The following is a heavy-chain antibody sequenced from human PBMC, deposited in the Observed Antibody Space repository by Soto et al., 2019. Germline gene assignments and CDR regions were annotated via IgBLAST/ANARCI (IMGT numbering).Heavy chain of an antibody. CDR1: GFTFNVYG. D-gene: IGHD3-10*01. CDR2: ISYDGENK. V-gene: IGHV3-30*18. CDR3: AKDREYYHGSGSCYPFDH. J-gene: IGHJ4*02. Sequence: GGSLRLSCVASGFTFNVYGMHWVRQAPGKGLEWVSLISYDGENKYYVDSVKGRFTIYRDNSKNTLYLQMNSLRVEDTAVYYCAKDREYYHGSGSCYPFDHWGQGNLVTVSS.